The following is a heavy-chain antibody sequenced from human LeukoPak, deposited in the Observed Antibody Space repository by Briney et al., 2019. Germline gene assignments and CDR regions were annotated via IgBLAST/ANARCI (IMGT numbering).Heavy chain of an antibody. J-gene: IGHJ4*02. CDR2: VYYRGST. Sequence: SETLSLTCTVSGGSISNYYWSWIRQPPGKGLEWIGYVYYRGSTNYSPSLKSRVTLSVDTSKNQFSLTLSSVTAADTAAYYCVRHESYCSGGTCYSRGYFNYWGQGTLVTVSS. CDR1: GGSISNYY. V-gene: IGHV4-59*08. CDR3: VRHESYCSGGTCYSRGYFNY. D-gene: IGHD2-15*01.